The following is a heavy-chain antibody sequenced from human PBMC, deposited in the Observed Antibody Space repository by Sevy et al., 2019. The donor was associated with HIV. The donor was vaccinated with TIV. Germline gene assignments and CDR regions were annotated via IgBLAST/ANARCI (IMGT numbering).Heavy chain of an antibody. CDR2: ISGSGGNT. Sequence: GGSLRLSCAASGFTFSSYAMSWVRQAPGKGLEWVSAISGSGGNTYYADSVKGRFTISRDNLKNTLYLQMNSLRAEDTAVYYCAKRRAVPGPYFDHWGQGTLVTVSS. CDR1: GFTFSSYA. CDR3: AKRRAVPGPYFDH. V-gene: IGHV3-23*01. J-gene: IGHJ4*02. D-gene: IGHD6-19*01.